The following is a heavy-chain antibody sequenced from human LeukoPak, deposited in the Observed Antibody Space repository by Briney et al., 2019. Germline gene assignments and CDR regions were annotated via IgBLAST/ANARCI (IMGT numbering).Heavy chain of an antibody. CDR2: IYHSGST. CDR1: GYSISSGYY. CDR3: AREGCSSTSCFYYYYYYMDV. D-gene: IGHD2-2*01. V-gene: IGHV4-38-2*02. J-gene: IGHJ6*03. Sequence: SETLSLTCTVSGYSISSGYYWGWIRQPPGQGLEWIGSIYHSGSTYYNPSLKSRVTISVDTSKNQFSLKLTSVTAADTAVYYCAREGCSSTSCFYYYYYYMDVWGKGTTVTVSS.